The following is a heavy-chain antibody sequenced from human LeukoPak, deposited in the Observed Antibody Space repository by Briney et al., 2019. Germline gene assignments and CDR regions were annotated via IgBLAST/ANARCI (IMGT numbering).Heavy chain of an antibody. V-gene: IGHV1-69*04. CDR3: ARDCSSTSCSPPGRFDP. D-gene: IGHD2-2*01. J-gene: IGHJ5*02. Sequence: SVKVSCKASGGTFSSYTISWVRQAPGQGLEWMGRIIPILGIANYAQKFQGRVTITADKSTSTAYMELSSLRSEDTAVYYCARDCSSTSCSPPGRFDPWGQGTLVTVSS. CDR2: IIPILGIA. CDR1: GGTFSSYT.